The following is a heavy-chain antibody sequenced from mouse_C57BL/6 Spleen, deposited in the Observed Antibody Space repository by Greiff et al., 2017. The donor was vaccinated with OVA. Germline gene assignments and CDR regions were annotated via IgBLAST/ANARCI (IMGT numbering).Heavy chain of an antibody. CDR2: INPNYGTT. J-gene: IGHJ4*01. Sequence: EVQLQQSGPELVKPGASVKISCKASGYSFTDYNMNWVKQSNGKSLEWIGVINPNYGTTSYNQKFKGKATLTVDQSSSTAYMQLNSLTSEDSAVYYCATRQLRLQDYAMDYWGQGTSVTVSS. CDR3: ATRQLRLQDYAMDY. CDR1: GYSFTDYN. D-gene: IGHD3-2*02. V-gene: IGHV1-39*01.